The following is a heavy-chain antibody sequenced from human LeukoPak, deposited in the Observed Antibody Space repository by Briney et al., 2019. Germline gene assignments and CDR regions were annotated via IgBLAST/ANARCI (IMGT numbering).Heavy chain of an antibody. CDR1: DDSISDYY. D-gene: IGHD3-16*01. J-gene: IGHJ4*02. Sequence: NPSETLSLTCTVSDDSISDYYRGWIRQPPGKGLEWIGYFHNSGTSTYNPSLKSRVTISADTSKNQFSLKLNSLTTAGTAVYYCTRGAGWLIDYWGQGILVTVSS. V-gene: IGHV4-59*01. CDR3: TRGAGWLIDY. CDR2: FHNSGTS.